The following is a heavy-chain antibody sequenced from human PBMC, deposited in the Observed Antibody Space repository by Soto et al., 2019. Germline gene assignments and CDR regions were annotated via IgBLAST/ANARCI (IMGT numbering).Heavy chain of an antibody. D-gene: IGHD2-2*01. CDR3: ARGSIVVVPAAIAYYGMDV. J-gene: IGHJ6*02. CDR2: IWYDGSNK. V-gene: IGHV3-33*01. CDR1: GFTFSSYG. Sequence: GGSLRLSCAASGFTFSSYGMHWVRQAPGKGLEWVAVIWYDGSNKYYADSVKGRFTISRDNSKNTLYLQMNRLRAEDTAVYYCARGSIVVVPAAIAYYGMDVWGQGTTVTVSS.